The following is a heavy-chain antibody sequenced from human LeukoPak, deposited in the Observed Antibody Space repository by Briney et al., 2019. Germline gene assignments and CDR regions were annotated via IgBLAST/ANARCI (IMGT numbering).Heavy chain of an antibody. CDR1: GGSISSGGYY. CDR3: ARERKTTVTGFDP. D-gene: IGHD4-17*01. CDR2: IYYSGST. J-gene: IGHJ5*02. Sequence: SETLSLTCTVSGGSISSGGYYWSWIRQHPGKGPEWIGYIYYSGSTYYNPSLKSRVTISVDTSKNQFSLKLSSVTAADTAVYYCARERKTTVTGFDPWGQGTLVTVSS. V-gene: IGHV4-31*03.